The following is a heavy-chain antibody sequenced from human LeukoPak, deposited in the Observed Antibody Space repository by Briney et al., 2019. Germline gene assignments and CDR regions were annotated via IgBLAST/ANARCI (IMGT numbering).Heavy chain of an antibody. CDR3: ARDRRDILTGYYDY. J-gene: IGHJ4*02. CDR2: IKQDGSEK. V-gene: IGHV3-7*01. CDR1: GFTFSSRDW. D-gene: IGHD3-9*01. Sequence: PGGSLRLSCVASGFTFSSRDWMTWVRQAPGKGLEWVADIKQDGSEKNYVDSVKGRFTISRDNAKNSVDLQMNSLRAEDTAVYYCARDRRDILTGYYDYWGQGTLVTVSS.